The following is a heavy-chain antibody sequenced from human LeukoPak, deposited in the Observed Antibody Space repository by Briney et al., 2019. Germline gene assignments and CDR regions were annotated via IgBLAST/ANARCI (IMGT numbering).Heavy chain of an antibody. CDR2: IYYSGST. Sequence: PSETLSLTCAFSGGSINSYYWTCIRQPPGKGLEWIGYIYYSGSTNYNPSLKSRVTIAVDTSKNQFSLKLSSVTAADTAVYYCASFGRRDGYNPYYFDYWGQGSLVTVSS. V-gene: IGHV4-59*08. J-gene: IGHJ4*02. CDR3: ASFGRRDGYNPYYFDY. CDR1: GGSINSYY. D-gene: IGHD5-24*01.